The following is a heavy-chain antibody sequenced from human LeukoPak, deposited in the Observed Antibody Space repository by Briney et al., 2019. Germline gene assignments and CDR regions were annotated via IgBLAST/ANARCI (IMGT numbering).Heavy chain of an antibody. CDR1: AFTFSSYS. V-gene: IGHV3-21*04. CDR3: ARDLSDIVVVVAATQSMDV. D-gene: IGHD2-15*01. CDR2: ISSSGSYI. J-gene: IGHJ6*03. Sequence: GGSLRLSCAASAFTFSSYSMNWVRQAPGKGLEWVSSISSSGSYIYYADSVKGRFTISRDNAKNSLYLQMNSLRAEDTAVYYCARDLSDIVVVVAATQSMDVWGKGTTVTISS.